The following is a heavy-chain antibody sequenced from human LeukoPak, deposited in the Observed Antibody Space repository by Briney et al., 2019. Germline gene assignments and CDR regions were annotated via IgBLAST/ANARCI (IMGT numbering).Heavy chain of an antibody. V-gene: IGHV3-21*01. CDR3: ARGPSYYYDSSGYPFDY. CDR2: ISSSSSYI. J-gene: IGHJ4*02. Sequence: GSLRLSCAASGFTFSSYSMNWVRQAPGKGLEWVSSISSSSSYIYYADSVKGRFTISRDNAKNSLYLQMNSLRAEDTAVYYCARGPSYYYDSSGYPFDYWGQGTLVTVSS. CDR1: GFTFSSYS. D-gene: IGHD3-22*01.